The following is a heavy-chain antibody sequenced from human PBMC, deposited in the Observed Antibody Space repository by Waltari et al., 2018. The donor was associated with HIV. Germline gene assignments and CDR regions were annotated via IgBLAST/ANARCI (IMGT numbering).Heavy chain of an antibody. CDR2: ISGSGSTT. J-gene: IGHJ5*01. D-gene: IGHD2-21*01. CDR1: GFTFSSYA. CDR3: VKGAFDMVVVSALDS. Sequence: EVQLLESGGGLVQPGGSLRLSCAASGFTFSSYAMSWVRQAPGKGLQWVSIISGSGSTTYSADSVKGRVTISRDNSENTLYLQINSLRAEDTAVDYCVKGAFDMVVVSALDSWGHGTLVTVSS. V-gene: IGHV3-23*01.